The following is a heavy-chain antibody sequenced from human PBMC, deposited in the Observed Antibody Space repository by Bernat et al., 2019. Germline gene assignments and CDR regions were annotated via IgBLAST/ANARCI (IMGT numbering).Heavy chain of an antibody. J-gene: IGHJ6*02. CDR1: GFTFSTYS. Sequence: EVQLVESGGGLAQPGGSLRLSCAASGFTFSTYSMNWVRQAPGKGLEWVSYISGSSGSIYYTDSVKGRFTISRDNAKNSLYLQMNSLRAEDTAVYYCARLLCSSTTCYRNGMDVWGQGTTVTVSS. CDR2: ISGSSGSI. V-gene: IGHV3-48*01. D-gene: IGHD2-2*02. CDR3: ARLLCSSTTCYRNGMDV.